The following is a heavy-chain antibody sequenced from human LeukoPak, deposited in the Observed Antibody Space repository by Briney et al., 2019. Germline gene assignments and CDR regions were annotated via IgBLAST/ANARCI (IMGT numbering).Heavy chain of an antibody. CDR2: INPHSGDT. J-gene: IGHJ4*02. CDR3: ARGRSGELFSDY. Sequence: ASVKVSCKASGYTFTDNFIHWVRQVPRQGLEWMGWINPHSGDTDYVEKFQSRVTMTRVTSISTAYMELSRLTSDDTALYYCARGRSGELFSDYWGQGTQVTVSS. D-gene: IGHD3-10*01. V-gene: IGHV1-2*02. CDR1: GYTFTDNF.